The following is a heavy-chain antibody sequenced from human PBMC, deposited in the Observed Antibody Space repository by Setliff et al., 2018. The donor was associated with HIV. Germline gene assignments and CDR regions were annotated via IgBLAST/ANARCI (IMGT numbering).Heavy chain of an antibody. J-gene: IGHJ4*02. CDR1: GGSLSDHY. Sequence: PSETLSLTCAVYGGSLSDHYWSWIRQPPGKGLEWIGEINHSGSTNYNPSLKSRVTISIDTSKNQFYLKLSSVTAADTAVYFCARLKTGPAPVDYWGQGTLVTVSS. D-gene: IGHD1-1*01. V-gene: IGHV4-34*01. CDR3: ARLKTGPAPVDY. CDR2: INHSGST.